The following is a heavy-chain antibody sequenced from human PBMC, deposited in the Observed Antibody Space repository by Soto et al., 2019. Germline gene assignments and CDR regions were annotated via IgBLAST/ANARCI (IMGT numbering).Heavy chain of an antibody. J-gene: IGHJ6*01. CDR1: GDSVSSGDYY. CDR2: VYFSWRT. Sequence: PSETLSLTCSVSGDSVSSGDYYLSWIRQPPGKGLEGIGHVYFSWRTNYIPSLKSRLTMSVDTAKNQFSLKLNSVTAADTAVYYCARGPAYYDFWSGQTPYGMDVWGQGTTVT. V-gene: IGHV4-61*08. CDR3: ARGPAYYDFWSGQTPYGMDV. D-gene: IGHD3-3*01.